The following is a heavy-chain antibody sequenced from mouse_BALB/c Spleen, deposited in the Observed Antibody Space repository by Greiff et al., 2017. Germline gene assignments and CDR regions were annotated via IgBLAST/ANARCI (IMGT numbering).Heavy chain of an antibody. CDR3: ASYYPAWFAY. CDR1: GFTFSSYT. J-gene: IGHJ3*01. Sequence: EVKLMESGGGLVQPGGSLKLSCAASGFTFSSYTMSWVRQTPEKRLEWVAYISNGGGSTYYPDTVKGRFTISRDNAKNTLYLQMSSLKSEDTAMYYCASYYPAWFAYWGQGTLVTVSA. D-gene: IGHD1-1*01. V-gene: IGHV5-12-2*01. CDR2: ISNGGGST.